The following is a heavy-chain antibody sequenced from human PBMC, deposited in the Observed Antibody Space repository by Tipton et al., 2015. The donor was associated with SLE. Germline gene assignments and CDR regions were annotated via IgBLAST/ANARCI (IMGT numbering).Heavy chain of an antibody. CDR3: ARAKACRGYSGYDY. V-gene: IGHV3-7*01. CDR1: GFTFSSYW. D-gene: IGHD5-12*01. CDR2: IKQDGSEK. Sequence: SLRLSCAASGFTFSSYWMSWVRQAPGKGLEWVANIKQDGSEKYYVDSVKGRFTISRDNAKNSLYLQMNSLRAEDTAVYYCARAKACRGYSGYDYWGQGTLVTVSS. J-gene: IGHJ4*02.